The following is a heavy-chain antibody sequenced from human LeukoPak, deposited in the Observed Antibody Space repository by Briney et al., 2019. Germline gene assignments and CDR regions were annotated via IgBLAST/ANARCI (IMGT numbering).Heavy chain of an antibody. D-gene: IGHD2-21*01. CDR2: INPSGGST. V-gene: IGHV1-46*01. J-gene: IGHJ6*03. Sequence: GASVKVSCKASGYTFTSYYMHWVRQAPGQGLEWMGIINPSGGSTSYAQKFQGRVTMTRDMSTSTVYMGLRSLRAEDTAVYYCARPGGASIPGTRYYYYMDVWGKETTVTVSS. CDR3: ARPGGASIPGTRYYYYMDV. CDR1: GYTFTSYY.